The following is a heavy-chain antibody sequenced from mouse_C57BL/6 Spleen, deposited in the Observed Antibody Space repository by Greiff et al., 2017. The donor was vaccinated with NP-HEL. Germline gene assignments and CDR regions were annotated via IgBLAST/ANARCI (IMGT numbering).Heavy chain of an antibody. D-gene: IGHD1-1*01. CDR1: GYSFTGYF. CDR2: INPYNGDT. V-gene: IGHV1-20*01. CDR3: ASYYYAGRDYYAMDY. J-gene: IGHJ4*01. Sequence: VQLQQSGPELVKPGDSVKISCKASGYSFTGYFMNWVMQSHGKSLEWIGRINPYNGDTFYNQKFKGKATLTVDKSSSTAHMELRSLTSEDSAVYYCASYYYAGRDYYAMDYWGQGTSVTVSS.